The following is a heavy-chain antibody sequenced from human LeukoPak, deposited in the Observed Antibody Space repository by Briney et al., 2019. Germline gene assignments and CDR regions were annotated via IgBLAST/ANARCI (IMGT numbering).Heavy chain of an antibody. J-gene: IGHJ4*02. CDR1: GGSISSGGYS. D-gene: IGHD3-22*01. Sequence: PSETLSLTCAVSGGSISSGGYSWSWIRQPPGKGLEWIGSIYYSGSTYYNPSLKSRVTISVDTSKNQFSLKLSSVTAADTAVYYCARLQPKNYYDSSGYSFDYWGQGTLVTVSS. V-gene: IGHV4-39*01. CDR3: ARLQPKNYYDSSGYSFDY. CDR2: IYYSGST.